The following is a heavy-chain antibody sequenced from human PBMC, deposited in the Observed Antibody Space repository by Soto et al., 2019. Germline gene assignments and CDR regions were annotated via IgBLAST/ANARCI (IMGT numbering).Heavy chain of an antibody. J-gene: IGHJ3*02. Sequence: GGSLRLSCAASGFTFSSYAMSWVRQAPGKGLEWVSSISGSGGSTYYADSVKGRFTISRDNSKNTLYLQMNSLRAEDTAVYYCAKDSDSSIPSLRFGEFPSLDAFDIWGQRTMVTV. CDR2: ISGSGGST. CDR1: GFTFSSYA. V-gene: IGHV3-23*01. D-gene: IGHD3-10*01. CDR3: AKDSDSSIPSLRFGEFPSLDAFDI.